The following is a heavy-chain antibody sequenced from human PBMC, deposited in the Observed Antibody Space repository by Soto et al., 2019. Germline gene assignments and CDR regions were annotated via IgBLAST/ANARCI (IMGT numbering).Heavy chain of an antibody. J-gene: IGHJ4*02. Sequence: PGESLKISCKGSGYSFTSYWISWVRQMPGKRHEWMGRIDPSDSYTNYSPSFQGHVTISADKSISTAYLQMNSLRAEDTAVYYCAKVRRGRGYPGAAAGSDYWGQGTLVTVSS. V-gene: IGHV5-10-1*01. CDR3: AKVRRGRGYPGAAAGSDY. CDR2: IDPSDSYT. D-gene: IGHD6-13*01. CDR1: GYSFTSYW.